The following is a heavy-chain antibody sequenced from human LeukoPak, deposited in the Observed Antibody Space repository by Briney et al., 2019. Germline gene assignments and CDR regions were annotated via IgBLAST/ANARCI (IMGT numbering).Heavy chain of an antibody. CDR3: ARGQESGGFDC. Sequence: SETLSLTCAVYGGSFSDYYWSWIRQPPGKGLEWIGEINHSGSTNYNPSLKSRVTISVDTSKNQFSLKLSSVTAADTAVYYCARGQESGGFDCWGQGSRVTVSS. CDR1: GGSFSDYY. J-gene: IGHJ4*02. CDR2: INHSGST. V-gene: IGHV4-34*01.